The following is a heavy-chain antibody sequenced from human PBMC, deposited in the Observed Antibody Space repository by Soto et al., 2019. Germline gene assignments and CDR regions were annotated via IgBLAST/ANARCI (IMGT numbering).Heavy chain of an antibody. Sequence: PGGSLRLSCAASGFTFSSYEMNWVRQAPGKGLEWVSYISSSGSTIYYADSVKGRFTISRDNAKNSLYLQMNSLRAEDTAVYYCASSAQMATTLGWFDPWGQGTLVTVSS. D-gene: IGHD5-12*01. V-gene: IGHV3-48*03. CDR3: ASSAQMATTLGWFDP. J-gene: IGHJ5*02. CDR1: GFTFSSYE. CDR2: ISSSGSTI.